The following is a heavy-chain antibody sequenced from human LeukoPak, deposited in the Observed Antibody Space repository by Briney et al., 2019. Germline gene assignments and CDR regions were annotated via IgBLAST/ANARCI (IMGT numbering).Heavy chain of an antibody. V-gene: IGHV1-46*01. Sequence: ASVKVSCKASGYTFTSYYMHWVRQAPGQGLEWMGIINPSGGSTSYAQKFQGRVTMTRDMSTSTVYMELSSLRSEDTAVYYCARDLIQPTYYYYMDVWGKGTTVTISS. D-gene: IGHD3-16*01. CDR2: INPSGGST. CDR3: ARDLIQPTYYYYMDV. CDR1: GYTFTSYY. J-gene: IGHJ6*03.